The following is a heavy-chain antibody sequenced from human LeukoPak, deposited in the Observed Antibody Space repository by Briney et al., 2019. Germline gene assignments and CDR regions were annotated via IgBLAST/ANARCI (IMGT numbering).Heavy chain of an antibody. CDR1: GFTFSSYW. Sequence: HPGGSLRLSCAASGFTFSSYWMHWVRQAPGKGLVWVSRVNTDESRTNYADSVKGRFTISRDNAKNTVYLQMNSLRAGDTAVYYCARGASGSYYVDYWGQGTLVTVSS. D-gene: IGHD1-26*01. V-gene: IGHV3-74*01. CDR2: VNTDESRT. J-gene: IGHJ4*02. CDR3: ARGASGSYYVDY.